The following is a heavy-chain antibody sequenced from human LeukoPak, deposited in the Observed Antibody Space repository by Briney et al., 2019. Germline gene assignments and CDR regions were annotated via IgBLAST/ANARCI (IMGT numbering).Heavy chain of an antibody. J-gene: IGHJ4*02. CDR3: ARGIAAARETGFDY. CDR1: GGSFSGYY. Sequence: PSETLSLNCAVYGGSFSGYYWSWIRQPPGKGLEWIGEINHSGSTNYNPSLKSRVTISVDTSKNQFSLKLSSVTAADTAVYYCARGIAAARETGFDYWGQGTLVTVSS. D-gene: IGHD6-13*01. CDR2: INHSGST. V-gene: IGHV4-34*01.